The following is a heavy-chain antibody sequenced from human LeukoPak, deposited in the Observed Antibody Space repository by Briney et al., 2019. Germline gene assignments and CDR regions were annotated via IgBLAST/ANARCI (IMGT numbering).Heavy chain of an antibody. J-gene: IGHJ4*02. CDR3: AREKFDSGSYPGEYYFDY. CDR1: GFTVSSNY. CDR2: IYSGGRT. V-gene: IGHV3-53*01. Sequence: GGSLRLSCAASGFTVSSNYMSWVRQAPGKGLEWVSVIYSGGRTFYADSVKGRCTISRDKSKNTLYLQMNSLRAEDTAVYYCAREKFDSGSYPGEYYFDYWGQGTLVTVSS. D-gene: IGHD1-26*01.